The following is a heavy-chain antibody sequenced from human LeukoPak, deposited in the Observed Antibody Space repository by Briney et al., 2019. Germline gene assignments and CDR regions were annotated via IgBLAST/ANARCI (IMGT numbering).Heavy chain of an antibody. D-gene: IGHD3-3*01. CDR2: IKQDRSEK. CDR1: GFTFTNYW. V-gene: IGHV3-7*01. J-gene: IGHJ4*02. Sequence: GGSLRLSCAASGFTFTNYWMSWVRQAPGEGLELVANIKQDRSEKYYVDSVKGRFTISRDNAKNSLYLQMNSLRAEDTAVYYCARLREIPVFGVVTKSTSYFDYRGQGTLVTVSS. CDR3: ARLREIPVFGVVTKSTSYFDY.